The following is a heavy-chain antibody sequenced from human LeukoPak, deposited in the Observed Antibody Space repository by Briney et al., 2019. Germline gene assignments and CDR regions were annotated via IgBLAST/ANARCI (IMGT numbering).Heavy chain of an antibody. J-gene: IGHJ5*02. Sequence: PSETLSLTCTVSGGSISSYYWSWIRQPPGKGLEWIGYIYTSGSTNYNPSLKSRVTISVDTSKNQFSLKLSSVTAADTAVYYCARIVVVPAAPPGRWFDPWGQGTLVTVPS. CDR2: IYTSGST. V-gene: IGHV4-4*09. CDR1: GGSISSYY. D-gene: IGHD2-2*01. CDR3: ARIVVVPAAPPGRWFDP.